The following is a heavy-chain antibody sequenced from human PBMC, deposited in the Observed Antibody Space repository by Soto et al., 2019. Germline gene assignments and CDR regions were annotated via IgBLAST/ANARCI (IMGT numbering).Heavy chain of an antibody. Sequence: ASVKVSCKPSGYSFTDYWLHWVRQAPGRGLEWLGWHNPQNGETSSVRKFRDRITMTSDTSISTAYMDLSRLTSDDTATYYCLRDMEATLDDYYYYAGDVWGQGTTVTVSS. J-gene: IGHJ6*02. V-gene: IGHV1-2*02. D-gene: IGHD3-10*01. CDR2: HNPQNGET. CDR1: GYSFTDYW. CDR3: LRDMEATLDDYYYYAGDV.